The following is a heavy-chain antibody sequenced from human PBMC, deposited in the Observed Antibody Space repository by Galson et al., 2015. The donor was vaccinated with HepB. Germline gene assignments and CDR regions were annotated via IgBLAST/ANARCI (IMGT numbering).Heavy chain of an antibody. Sequence: PLRLSCAASGFTFNTYAMAWVRQAPGKGLEGVSVISGGGRTYHADSVKGRFTISRDNSKNTLFLQMNSLRAEDTAIYYCAKDYGITNYYSTTGGASTWTYNWFDLWGQGTRVTVSS. J-gene: IGHJ5*02. CDR1: GFTFNTYA. D-gene: IGHD2-8*02. CDR2: ISGGGRT. V-gene: IGHV3-23*01. CDR3: AKDYGITNYYSTTGGASTWTYNWFDL.